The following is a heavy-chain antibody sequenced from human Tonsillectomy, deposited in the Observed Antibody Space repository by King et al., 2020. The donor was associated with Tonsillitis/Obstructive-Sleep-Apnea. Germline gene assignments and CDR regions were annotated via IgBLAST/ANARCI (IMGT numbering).Heavy chain of an antibody. CDR1: GYTFSSYG. V-gene: IGHV1-18*01. CDR2: ISAYNGNT. Sequence: LQLVQSGAEVKKPGASVKVSCKASGYTFSSYGISWVRQAPGQGLEWMGWISAYNGNTKCAQKLQGRVTMTTDTSTSTAYMELRGLRSDDTAVYYCASSTIFGVVIYYMDVWGKGTTVTVPS. D-gene: IGHD3-3*01. CDR3: ASSTIFGVVIYYMDV. J-gene: IGHJ6*03.